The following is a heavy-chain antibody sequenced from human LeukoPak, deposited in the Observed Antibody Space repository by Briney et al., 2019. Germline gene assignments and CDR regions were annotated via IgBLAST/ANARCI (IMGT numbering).Heavy chain of an antibody. CDR3: ARDRWLQSQRYFDY. V-gene: IGHV3-21*01. D-gene: IGHD5-24*01. CDR2: ISTSSSYI. J-gene: IGHJ4*02. Sequence: GGSLRLSCAASGFTFSSYSMNWVRQAPGKGLEWVSSISTSSSYIYYADSVKGRFTISRDNAENSLYVQMDSLRAEDTAVYYCARDRWLQSQRYFDYWGQGILVTVSS. CDR1: GFTFSSYS.